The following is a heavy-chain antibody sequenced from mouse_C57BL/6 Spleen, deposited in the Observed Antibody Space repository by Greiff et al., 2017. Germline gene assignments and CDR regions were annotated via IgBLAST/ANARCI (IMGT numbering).Heavy chain of an antibody. J-gene: IGHJ4*01. CDR1: GFSLTSYG. CDR3: AKNGDGNAMDY. D-gene: IGHD3-3*01. CDR2: IWRGGST. Sequence: VKLQESGPGLVQPSQSLSITCTVSGFSLTSYGVHWVRQSPGTGLEWLGVIWRGGSTDYNAAFMSRLSITQDNSKSQVFFKMNSLQADDTAIYYCAKNGDGNAMDYWGQGTSVTVSS. V-gene: IGHV2-5*01.